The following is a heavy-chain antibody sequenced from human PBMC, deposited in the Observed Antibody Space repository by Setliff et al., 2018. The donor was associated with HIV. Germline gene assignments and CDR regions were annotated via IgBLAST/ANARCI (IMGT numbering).Heavy chain of an antibody. Sequence: PSETLSLTCTVSGGSISSYYWSWIRQPPGKGLEWLGHIYSSGSTNYNPSLKSRVTISLDTSKNQFSLKLTSVTAADTAVYYCARLSGDYYYFDYWGQGTLVTVS. CDR1: GGSISSYY. CDR3: ARLSGDYYYFDY. V-gene: IGHV4-4*09. CDR2: IYSSGST. D-gene: IGHD2-21*02. J-gene: IGHJ4*02.